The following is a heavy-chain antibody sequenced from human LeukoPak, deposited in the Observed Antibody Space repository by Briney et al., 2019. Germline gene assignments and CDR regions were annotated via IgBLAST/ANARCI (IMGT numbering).Heavy chain of an antibody. CDR3: ARDRFAFGLFDY. J-gene: IGHJ4*02. Sequence: PGGSLRLSCAASGFTFSSNYMSWVRQAPGKGLEWVSVIYSGGSTYYSDSVKGRFTISRDSSKKSLYLQMNSLRAEATAVYYCARDRFAFGLFDYWGQGTLVTVSS. V-gene: IGHV3-53*01. CDR2: IYSGGST. D-gene: IGHD3/OR15-3a*01. CDR1: GFTFSSNY.